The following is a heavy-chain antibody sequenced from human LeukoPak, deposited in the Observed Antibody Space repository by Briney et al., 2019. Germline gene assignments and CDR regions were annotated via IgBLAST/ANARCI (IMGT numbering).Heavy chain of an antibody. CDR3: ARGVFYYGSGSYIDY. D-gene: IGHD3-10*01. J-gene: IGHJ4*02. CDR1: GGSISSYY. V-gene: IGHV4-4*07. CDR2: IYTSGST. Sequence: SETLFLTCTVSGGSISSYYWSWIRQPAGQGLEWIGRIYTSGSTNYNPSLKSRVTMSVDTSKNQFSLKLSSVTAADTAVYYCARGVFYYGSGSYIDYWGQGTLVTVSS.